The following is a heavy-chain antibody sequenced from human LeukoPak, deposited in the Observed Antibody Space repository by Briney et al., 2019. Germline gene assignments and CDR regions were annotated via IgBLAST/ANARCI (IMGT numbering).Heavy chain of an antibody. Sequence: GGSLRLSCAASGFAVSSYYMSWVRQAPGKGLEWVSLIYSGGTAYYADSVEGRFTISRDNSKNTLYLQMNSLRDEDTAVYYCARARGVAAAVVDYWGQGTLVTVSS. CDR1: GFAVSSYY. CDR2: IYSGGTA. CDR3: ARARGVAAAVVDY. D-gene: IGHD6-13*01. V-gene: IGHV3-66*01. J-gene: IGHJ4*02.